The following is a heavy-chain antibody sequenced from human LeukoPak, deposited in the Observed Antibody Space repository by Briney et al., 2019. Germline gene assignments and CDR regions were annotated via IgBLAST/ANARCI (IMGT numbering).Heavy chain of an antibody. J-gene: IGHJ5*02. CDR3: ARDVSPYSSGNWFDP. V-gene: IGHV1-18*01. CDR1: GYTFTSYG. CDR2: ISAYNGNT. Sequence: ASVKGSCKASGYTFTSYGISWVRQAPGQGLEWMGWISAYNGNTNYAQKLQGRVTMTTDTSTSTAYMELRSLRSDDTAVYYCARDVSPYSSGNWFDPWGQGTLVTVSS. D-gene: IGHD6-25*01.